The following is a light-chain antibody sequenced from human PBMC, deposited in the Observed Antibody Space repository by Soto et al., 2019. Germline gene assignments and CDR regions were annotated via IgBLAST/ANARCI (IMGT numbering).Light chain of an antibody. Sequence: DIQMTQSPSSLSASVGDRVTITCRTSQGISNYLVWYQQKPGKVPKLLIYAASTLQSGVPSRFSGSGSGTDFTLTISSLQPEDVTTYYCQKYNSAPWTFGQGTKVEIK. V-gene: IGKV1-27*01. CDR3: QKYNSAPWT. CDR1: QGISNY. J-gene: IGKJ1*01. CDR2: AAS.